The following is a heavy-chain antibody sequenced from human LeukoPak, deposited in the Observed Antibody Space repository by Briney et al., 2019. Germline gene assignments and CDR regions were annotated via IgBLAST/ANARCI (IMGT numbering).Heavy chain of an antibody. CDR3: AREGYYGSGSPPSLYFDY. CDR1: GFTFSSYG. J-gene: IGHJ4*02. CDR2: TSSDLNVK. Sequence: GGSLRLSCAASGFTFSSYGMHWVRQAPGKGLEWVAVTSSDLNVKLYADSVKGRFTISRDNSRSTLYLQMDSLRPEDTAIYYCAREGYYGSGSPPSLYFDYWGQGTLVTVSS. V-gene: IGHV3-30*03. D-gene: IGHD3-10*01.